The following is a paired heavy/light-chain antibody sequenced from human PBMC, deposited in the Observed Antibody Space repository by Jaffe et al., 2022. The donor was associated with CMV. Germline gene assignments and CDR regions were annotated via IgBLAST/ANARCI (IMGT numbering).Light chain of an antibody. CDR2: KAS. CDR3: QHYLNYPPT. V-gene: IGKV1-5*03. J-gene: IGKJ4*01. Sequence: DIQMTQSPSTLSASVGDRVTITCRASQSISSWLAWYQQKPGKAPKLLIYKASTLESGVPSGFSGSGSGTEFTLTISSLQPDDFATYYCQHYLNYPPTFGGGTKVEIK. CDR1: QSISSW.
Heavy chain of an antibody. CDR2: SRNKANSYSP. V-gene: IGHV3-72*01. D-gene: IGHD2-8*02. J-gene: IGHJ6*02. CDR3: TRGGSVTTGYWYPMDV. Sequence: EVQLVESGGSLVQPGGSLRLSCVASGFTFSDHYMDWVRQAPGKGLEWVGRSRNKANSYSPEYAASVKGRFTVSRDDSKNSLYLQMNSLKTEDTAVYYCTRGGSVTTGYWYPMDVWGQGTTVTVSS. CDR1: GFTFSDHY.